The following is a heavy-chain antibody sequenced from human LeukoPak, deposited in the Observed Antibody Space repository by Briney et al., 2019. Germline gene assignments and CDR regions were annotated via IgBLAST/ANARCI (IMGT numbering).Heavy chain of an antibody. V-gene: IGHV3-23*01. CDR2: ISGSGGST. Sequence: GGSLRLSCVDSGVTFSGSAISWVRQAPGKGLEWVSAISGSGGSTYYADSVKGRFTISRDNAKNTLYLQMNSLRAEDTAVYYCSKSHDYGDYYFDYWGQGTLVTVSS. CDR1: GVTFSGSA. D-gene: IGHD4-17*01. J-gene: IGHJ4*02. CDR3: SKSHDYGDYYFDY.